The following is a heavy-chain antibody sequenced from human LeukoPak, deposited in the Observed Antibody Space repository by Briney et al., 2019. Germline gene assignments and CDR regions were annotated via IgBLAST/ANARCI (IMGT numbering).Heavy chain of an antibody. CDR1: GFTFSSYA. CDR3: ARGGLFKYFFDY. J-gene: IGHJ4*02. V-gene: IGHV3-30-3*01. CDR2: ISYDGSNK. Sequence: GGSLRLSCAASGFTFSSYAMHWVRQAPGKGLEWVAVISYDGSNKYYADSVKGRFTISRDNAKNMLYLQMNSLRAEDTAVYYCARGGLFKYFFDYWGQGTPVTVSS. D-gene: IGHD2-15*01.